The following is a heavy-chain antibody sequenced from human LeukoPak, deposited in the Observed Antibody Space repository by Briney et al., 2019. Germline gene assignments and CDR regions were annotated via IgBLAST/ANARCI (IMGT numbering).Heavy chain of an antibody. J-gene: IGHJ4*02. CDR2: IKQGGSEK. D-gene: IGHD4-17*01. CDR1: GFTFSNYW. Sequence: GGSLRLSCAASGFTFSNYWMSWVRQAPGKGLEWVANIKQGGSEKYYVDSVKGRFTISRDNAKNSLYLQMNSLRAEDTAVYYCARVYGDYLSYWGQGTLVTVSS. V-gene: IGHV3-7*03. CDR3: ARVYGDYLSY.